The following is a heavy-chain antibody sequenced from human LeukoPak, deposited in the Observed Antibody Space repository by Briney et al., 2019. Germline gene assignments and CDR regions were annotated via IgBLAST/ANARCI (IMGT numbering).Heavy chain of an antibody. CDR1: GFTFSSYA. J-gene: IGHJ3*01. CDR3: ARNDFWSGYDDLDV. V-gene: IGHV3-7*01. Sequence: PGGSLRLSCAASGFTFSSYAMTWVRQAPGKGLEWLAYIHKDGSEKYYVDSLEGRFTISRDNANNSLYLQMNSLRAEDTAIYYCARNDFWSGYDDLDVWGQGTVVTVSS. CDR2: IHKDGSEK. D-gene: IGHD3-3*01.